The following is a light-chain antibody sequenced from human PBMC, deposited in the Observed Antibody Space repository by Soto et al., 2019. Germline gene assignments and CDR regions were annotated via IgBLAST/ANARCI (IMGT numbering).Light chain of an antibody. V-gene: IGKV2-24*01. CDR3: MQATQLRT. CDR1: RSLVASDGNAY. J-gene: IGKJ5*01. Sequence: EIVLTQTPLLSPVTLGQPASISCRSSRSLVASDGNAYLTWLHQRPGQPPRPRLYKVSQRLSGVQDRFRGSGAGTDFTLHVSRVEAEDVGTYFCMQATQLRTFGQGTRLEIK. CDR2: KVS.